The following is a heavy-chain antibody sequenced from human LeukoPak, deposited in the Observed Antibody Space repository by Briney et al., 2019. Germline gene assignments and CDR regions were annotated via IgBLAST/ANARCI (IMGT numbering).Heavy chain of an antibody. J-gene: IGHJ4*02. CDR2: IKQDGSEK. V-gene: IGHV3-7*05. CDR3: ARERVLDY. CDR1: GFTFNSYW. Sequence: GGSLRLSCAASGFTFNSYWMSWARQAPGKGLEWVANIKQDGSEKYYVDSVKGRFTISRDNAKNSLYLQMNSLRADDTAVYYCARERVLDYWGQGTLVTVSS.